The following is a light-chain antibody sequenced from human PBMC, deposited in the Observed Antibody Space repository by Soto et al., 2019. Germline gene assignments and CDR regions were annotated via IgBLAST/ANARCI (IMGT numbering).Light chain of an antibody. CDR1: QSVSSY. CDR2: GVS. Sequence: EIVLTQSPATLSLSPGERATLSCRASQSVSSYLAWYQQKPGQAPRLVIYGVSSRATGVPDRFSGSGSATHFTLTISRLEPEDFAVYFCQQCGSSPITFGGGTKVDIK. V-gene: IGKV3-20*01. CDR3: QQCGSSPIT. J-gene: IGKJ4*01.